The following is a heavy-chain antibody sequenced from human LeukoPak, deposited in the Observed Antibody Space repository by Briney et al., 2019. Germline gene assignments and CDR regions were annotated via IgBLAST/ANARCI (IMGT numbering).Heavy chain of an antibody. J-gene: IGHJ4*02. V-gene: IGHV5-51*01. D-gene: IGHD6-13*01. CDR3: ASTYSSSWDMVDY. Sequence: GESLKISCRGSGYSFSSYWIGWVRQMPGKGLDWMGIIYPGDSNTRYSPSFQGQVTISADKSISTAYLQWSSLKASDTAMYYCASTYSSSWDMVDYWGQGTLVTVSS. CDR1: GYSFSSYW. CDR2: IYPGDSNT.